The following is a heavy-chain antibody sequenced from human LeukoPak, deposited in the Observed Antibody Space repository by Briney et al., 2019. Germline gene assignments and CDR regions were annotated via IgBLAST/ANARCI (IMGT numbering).Heavy chain of an antibody. V-gene: IGHV1-2*02. CDR3: ARVDDFWSGWCFDY. J-gene: IGHJ4*02. D-gene: IGHD3-3*01. CDR1: GYTFSGYY. Sequence: GASVNVSCKASGYTFSGYYMHWVRQAPGQGLEWMGWINPTSGGTNYAQKFQGRVTMTRDTSISTAYMELSRLRSDDTAVYYCARVDDFWSGWCFDYWGQGTLVTVSS. CDR2: INPTSGGT.